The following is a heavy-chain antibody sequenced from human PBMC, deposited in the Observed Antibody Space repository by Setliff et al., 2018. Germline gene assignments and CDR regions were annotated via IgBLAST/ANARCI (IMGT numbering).Heavy chain of an antibody. CDR1: GFTFSNAW. D-gene: IGHD3-22*01. V-gene: IGHV3-15*01. Sequence: PGRSLRLSCAASGFTFSNAWMSWVRQAPGKGLEWVGRIKSKTDGGTTDYAAPVKGRFTISRDDSKNTLYLQMNSLKTEDTAVYYCTTQTYYYDSSGYRPGGYYGMDVWGQGTTVTVSS. J-gene: IGHJ6*02. CDR2: IKSKTDGGTT. CDR3: TTQTYYYDSSGYRPGGYYGMDV.